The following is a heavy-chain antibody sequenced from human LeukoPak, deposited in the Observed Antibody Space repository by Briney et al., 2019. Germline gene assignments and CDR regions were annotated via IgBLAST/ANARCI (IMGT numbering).Heavy chain of an antibody. CDR3: ARSRGYYYDSSGYSNPYFGY. D-gene: IGHD3-22*01. CDR2: INSDGSST. CDR1: GFTFSSYW. J-gene: IGHJ4*02. Sequence: GRSLRLSCAASGFTFSSYWMHWVRQAPGKGLVWVSRINSDGSSTSYADSVKGRFTISRDNAKNTLYLQMNSLRAEDTAVYYCARSRGYYYDSSGYSNPYFGYWGQGTLVTVSS. V-gene: IGHV3-74*01.